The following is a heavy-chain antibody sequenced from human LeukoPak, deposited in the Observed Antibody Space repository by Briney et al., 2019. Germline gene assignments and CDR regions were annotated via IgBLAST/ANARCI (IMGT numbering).Heavy chain of an antibody. CDR1: GGSITSGGYS. CDR3: VRVRGCSSAGRFGSDGMDV. Sequence: SQTLSLTCAVSGGSITSGGYSWSWIRQPPGEGLELIGYIYRTGTTYYNPSLQSRVTISVDRSKNQFSLRLNSVTAADTAVYFCVRVRGCSSAGRFGSDGMDVWGQGTTVTVSS. J-gene: IGHJ6*02. CDR2: IYRTGTT. D-gene: IGHD2-2*01. V-gene: IGHV4-30-2*01.